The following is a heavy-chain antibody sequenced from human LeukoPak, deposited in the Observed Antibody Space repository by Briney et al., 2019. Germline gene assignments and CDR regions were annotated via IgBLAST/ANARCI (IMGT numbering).Heavy chain of an antibody. D-gene: IGHD3-16*01. CDR3: VTRITSTGDY. V-gene: IGHV3-15*01. CDR2: IKTKTDGRAT. CDR1: GFNFSDVW. J-gene: IGHJ4*02. Sequence: PGGSLRVSCEASGFNFSDVWMNWVRQAPGKGLEWIGRIKTKTDGRATEYAAPAKGRFTISRDDSKSTVYLHMNSLKTEDTALYYCVTRITSTGDYWGQGTLVTVSS.